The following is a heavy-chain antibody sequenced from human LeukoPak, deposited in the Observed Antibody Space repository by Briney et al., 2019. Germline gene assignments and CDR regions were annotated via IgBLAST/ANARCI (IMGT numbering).Heavy chain of an antibody. CDR3: ARDWGMVRGVPPFDY. V-gene: IGHV4-34*01. J-gene: IGHJ4*02. D-gene: IGHD3-10*01. CDR2: INHSGST. Sequence: SETLSLTCAVYGGSFSGYYWSWIRQPPGKGLEWIGEINHSGSTNYNPSLKSRVTISVDTSKNQFSLKVRSVTAADTAVYYCARDWGMVRGVPPFDYWGQGTLVTVSS. CDR1: GGSFSGYY.